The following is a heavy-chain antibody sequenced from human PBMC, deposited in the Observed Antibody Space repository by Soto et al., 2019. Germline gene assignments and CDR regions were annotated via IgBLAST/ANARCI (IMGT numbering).Heavy chain of an antibody. CDR3: VKDWTGDTCPCMDV. CDR1: GFTFNNYA. J-gene: IGHJ6*01. CDR2: ISGSDDST. D-gene: IGHD2-8*02. Sequence: EVQLVESGGGLVQPGGSLRLSCAASGFTFNNYAMTWVRQAPGKGLEWVSTISGSDDSTYYADSVKGRLTISRDNSKNALYLQMSSLRAEDTALYYCVKDWTGDTCPCMDVWGQGTTVTVSS. V-gene: IGHV3-23*04.